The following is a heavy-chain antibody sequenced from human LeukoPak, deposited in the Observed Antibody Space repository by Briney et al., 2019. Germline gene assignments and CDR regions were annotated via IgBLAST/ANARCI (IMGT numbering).Heavy chain of an antibody. J-gene: IGHJ3*02. CDR1: GGSISSYY. D-gene: IGHD1-26*01. CDR2: IYYSGST. V-gene: IGHV4-59*08. CDR3: ARWAGSQDAFDI. Sequence: SETLSLTCTVSGGSISSYYWSWIRQPPGKGLEWIGYIYYSGSTNYNPSLKSRVTISVDTSKNQFSLKLSSVTAADTAVYYCARWAGSQDAFDIWGQGTMVTVSS.